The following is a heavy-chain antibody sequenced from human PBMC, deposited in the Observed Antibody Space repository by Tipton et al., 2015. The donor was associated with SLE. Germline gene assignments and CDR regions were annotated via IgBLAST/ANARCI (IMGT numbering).Heavy chain of an antibody. Sequence: TLSLTCTVSGGSITNGDYYWHWIRQPPGKGLEWIGYVYYSGTTYSNPSLKSRVSISVDTSKIKFLLNVRSVTAADTAVYYCARAERGYSGYDSWYYYYYMDVWGKGTTVTVSS. CDR2: VYYSGTT. J-gene: IGHJ6*03. D-gene: IGHD5-12*01. CDR1: GGSITNGDYY. CDR3: ARAERGYSGYDSWYYYYYMDV. V-gene: IGHV4-30-4*01.